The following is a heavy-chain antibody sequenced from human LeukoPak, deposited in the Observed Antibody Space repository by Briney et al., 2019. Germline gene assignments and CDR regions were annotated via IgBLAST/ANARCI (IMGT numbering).Heavy chain of an antibody. D-gene: IGHD5-18*01. CDR2: IYSGGST. V-gene: IGHV3-53*01. CDR1: GFTVSSNY. CDR3: ARCSMRYSYGDAFDI. J-gene: IGHJ3*02. Sequence: PGGFLRLSCAASGFTVSSNYMSWVRQAPGKGLEWVSVIYSGGSTYYADSVKGRFTISRDNSKNTLYLQMNSLRAEDTAVYYCARCSMRYSYGDAFDIWGQGTMVTVSS.